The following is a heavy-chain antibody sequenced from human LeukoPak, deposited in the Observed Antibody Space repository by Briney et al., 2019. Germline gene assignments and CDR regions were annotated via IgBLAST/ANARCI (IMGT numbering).Heavy chain of an antibody. CDR1: EFTFSNYA. CDR3: AKAIAGATLHAFDI. V-gene: IGHV3-23*01. J-gene: IGHJ3*02. Sequence: PGGSLRLSCAASEFTFSNYAMSWVRQAPGKGLEWVSTISVRGDTTYYADSVKGRFTISRDNSKNTLYLQMNSLRAEDTALYYCAKAIAGATLHAFDIWGQGTMVTVSS. D-gene: IGHD1-26*01. CDR2: ISVRGDTT.